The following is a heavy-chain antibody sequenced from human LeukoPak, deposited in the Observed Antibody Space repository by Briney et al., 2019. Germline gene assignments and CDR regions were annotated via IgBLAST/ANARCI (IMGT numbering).Heavy chain of an antibody. V-gene: IGHV4-59*01. CDR3: VRGYQLLPDAFDI. Sequence: ASETLSHTCTVSGGSISTYSWIYIRQPPGKGLEWIGNISYSGSTNYKPSLKSRVTISLDTSKNQFSLKLSSVTAADTAVYYCVRGYQLLPDAFDIWGQGKVVTVSS. CDR1: GGSISTYS. CDR2: ISYSGST. J-gene: IGHJ3*02. D-gene: IGHD2-2*01.